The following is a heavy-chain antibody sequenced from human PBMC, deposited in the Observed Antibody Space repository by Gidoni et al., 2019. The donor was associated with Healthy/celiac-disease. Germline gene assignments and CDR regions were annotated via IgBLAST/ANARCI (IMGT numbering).Heavy chain of an antibody. CDR3: ARDGDCSGGSCPEDWFDP. V-gene: IGHV3-7*04. CDR1: GFTSSSSW. CDR2: IKQDGSEK. Sequence: EVQLVESGGCLGQPGGSLRLSCAASGFTSSSSWMSWFRKAPGKGLEWVANIKQDGSEKYYADSWKGRVTISRDNAKNSLYLQMNSLRAEDTAVYYCARDGDCSGGSCPEDWFDPWGQGTLVTVSS. J-gene: IGHJ5*02. D-gene: IGHD2-15*01.